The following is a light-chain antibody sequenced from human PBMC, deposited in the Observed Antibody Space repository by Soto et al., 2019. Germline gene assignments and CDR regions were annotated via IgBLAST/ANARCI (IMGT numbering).Light chain of an antibody. V-gene: IGKV3-20*01. J-gene: IGKJ5*01. CDR2: GAS. CDR1: QSVSNTY. CDR3: QQYNNWPPIT. Sequence: EVVLRQSPGTLSLSPGERATLSYRASQSVSNTYVAWYQHIPGQTPRLLIYGASNRATGIPDRFSGSGSGTDFTLTISRLEPEDFAVYYCQQYNNWPPITFGQGTRLEI.